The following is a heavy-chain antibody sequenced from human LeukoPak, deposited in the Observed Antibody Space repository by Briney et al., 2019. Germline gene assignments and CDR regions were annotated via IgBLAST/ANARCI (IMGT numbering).Heavy chain of an antibody. CDR1: GGSFSGYY. V-gene: IGHV4-34*01. J-gene: IGHJ4*02. CDR3: ARPRALGRGKYYFDY. D-gene: IGHD1-26*01. Sequence: PSETLSLTCAVYGGSFSGYYWSWIRQPPGKGLEWIGEIDHSGSTNYNPSLKSRVTISVDTSKNQFSLKLSSVTAADTAVYYCARPRALGRGKYYFDYWGQGTLVTVSS. CDR2: IDHSGST.